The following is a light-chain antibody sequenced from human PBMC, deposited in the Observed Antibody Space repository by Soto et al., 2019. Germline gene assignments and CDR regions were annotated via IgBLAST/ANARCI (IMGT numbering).Light chain of an antibody. J-gene: IGKJ1*01. V-gene: IGKV3D-15*01. Sequence: ETVMTQSPATLSVSPGERATLSCRASQTVSSNLAWYQQRPGQAVRLLIFRASTRATGIPARFSGSGSGTEFTLTISSLQSEDSAVYFCQQYNNWPWTFGQGTKVDIK. CDR3: QQYNNWPWT. CDR1: QTVSSN. CDR2: RAS.